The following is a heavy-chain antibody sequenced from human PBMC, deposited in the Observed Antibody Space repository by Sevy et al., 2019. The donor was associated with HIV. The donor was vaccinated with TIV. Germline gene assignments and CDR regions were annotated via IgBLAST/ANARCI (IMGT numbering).Heavy chain of an antibody. V-gene: IGHV3-30-3*01. CDR1: GLTFSSHA. CDR3: ARDLKRSITMIVPGAFDI. Sequence: GGSLRLSCAASGLTFSSHAMHWVRQAPGKGLESVAVISYDGNIRYYGDSVKGRFTISRDDSKNTLYLQMNSLRAEDTAVYYCARDLKRSITMIVPGAFDIWGQGTMVTVSS. D-gene: IGHD3-22*01. J-gene: IGHJ3*02. CDR2: ISYDGNIR.